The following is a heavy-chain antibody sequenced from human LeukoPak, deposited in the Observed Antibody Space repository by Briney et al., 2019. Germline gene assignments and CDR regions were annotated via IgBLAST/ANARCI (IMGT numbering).Heavy chain of an antibody. D-gene: IGHD5-18*01. J-gene: IGHJ4*02. Sequence: ASETLSPTCTVSGGSISSYYWSWIRQPPGKGLEWIGYIYYSGSTNYNPSLKSRVTISVDTSKNLFSLKLSSVTAADTAVYYCARSQGYSYAYFDYWGQGTLVTVSS. CDR2: IYYSGST. V-gene: IGHV4-59*08. CDR3: ARSQGYSYAYFDY. CDR1: GGSISSYY.